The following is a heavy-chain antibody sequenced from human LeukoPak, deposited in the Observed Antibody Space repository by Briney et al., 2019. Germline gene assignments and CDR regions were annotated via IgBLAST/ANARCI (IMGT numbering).Heavy chain of an antibody. J-gene: IGHJ3*02. V-gene: IGHV3-15*01. CDR1: GFTFSNAW. D-gene: IGHD3-22*01. Sequence: GGSLRLSCAASGFTFSNAWMSWVRQAPGKGLEWVGRIKSKTDGGTTDYAAPVKGRFTVSRDDSTKTLYLQMSSLKTEDTALYYCIASSGSDAFDIWGQGTMVTVSS. CDR2: IKSKTDGGTT. CDR3: IASSGSDAFDI.